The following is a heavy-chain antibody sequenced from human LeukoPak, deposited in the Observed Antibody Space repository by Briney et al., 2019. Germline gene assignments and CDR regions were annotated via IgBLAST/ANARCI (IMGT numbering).Heavy chain of an antibody. D-gene: IGHD5-18*01. Sequence: GGSLRLSCAAAGFTFSSYSMNWVRQAPGKGLEWVSSISSSSSCIYYADSVKGRFTISRDNAKNSLYLQMNSLRAEDTAVYYCARERDTAMVPFDYWGQGTLVTVSS. J-gene: IGHJ4*02. CDR1: GFTFSSYS. V-gene: IGHV3-21*01. CDR2: ISSSSSCI. CDR3: ARERDTAMVPFDY.